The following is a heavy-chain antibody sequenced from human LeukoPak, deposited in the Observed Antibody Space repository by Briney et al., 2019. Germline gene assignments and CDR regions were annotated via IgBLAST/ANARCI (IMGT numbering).Heavy chain of an antibody. CDR1: GFTFSSYS. Sequence: GGSLRLSCAASGFTFSSYSMNWVRQAPGKGLEWVSSISSSSSYIYYADSVKGRFTISRDNAKNSLYLQMNSLRAEDTAVYYCAREASLAAAGTFSWFDPWGQGTLVTVSS. CDR3: AREASLAAAGTFSWFDP. J-gene: IGHJ5*02. D-gene: IGHD6-13*01. V-gene: IGHV3-21*01. CDR2: ISSSSSYI.